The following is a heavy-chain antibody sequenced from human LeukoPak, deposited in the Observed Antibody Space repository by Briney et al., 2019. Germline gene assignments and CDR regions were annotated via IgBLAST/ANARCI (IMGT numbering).Heavy chain of an antibody. D-gene: IGHD1-26*01. Sequence: SETLSLTCTVSGGSISSYYWSWIRQPPGKGLERIGYIYYSGSTNYNPSLKSRVTISVDTSKNQFSLKLSSVTAADTAVYYCARGSGGSYYRPYFDYWGQGTLVTVSS. J-gene: IGHJ4*02. CDR2: IYYSGST. V-gene: IGHV4-59*01. CDR1: GGSISSYY. CDR3: ARGSGGSYYRPYFDY.